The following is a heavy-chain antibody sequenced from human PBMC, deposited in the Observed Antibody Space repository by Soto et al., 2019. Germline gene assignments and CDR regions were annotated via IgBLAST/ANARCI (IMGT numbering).Heavy chain of an antibody. Sequence: QVQPVQSGAEVKKPGSSVKVSCKASGGAFSNFVISWLRQAPGQGLEWVGGIIPILDIVHYAQKFQGRVAITADESTSTAYMELSSLRSEDTAVYYCAIEGGQGWFDPWGQGTLVTVSS. CDR1: GGAFSNFV. J-gene: IGHJ5*02. CDR2: IIPILDIV. V-gene: IGHV1-69*01. CDR3: AIEGGQGWFDP. D-gene: IGHD2-15*01.